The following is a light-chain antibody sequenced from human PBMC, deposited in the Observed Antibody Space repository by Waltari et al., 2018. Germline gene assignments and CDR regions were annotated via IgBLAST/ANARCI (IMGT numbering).Light chain of an antibody. J-gene: IGKJ4*01. V-gene: IGKV3-11*01. CDR2: DTS. CDR3: QQRRNWPLT. Sequence: EIVLTQSPATLSLSPGARATLSCRASQSVDMYLAWYQQRPVQAPRLLIYDTSTRATYIPARFSCSGSETDFSLTISSLEPEDFAVYYCQQRRNWPLTFGGGTKVEIK. CDR1: QSVDMY.